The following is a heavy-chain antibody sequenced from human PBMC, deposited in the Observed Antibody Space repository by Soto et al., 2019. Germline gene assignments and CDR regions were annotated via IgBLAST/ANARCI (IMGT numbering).Heavy chain of an antibody. D-gene: IGHD3-22*01. Sequence: VGSLRLSCAASGFTFSSYAMHWVRQAPGKGLEWVAVISYDGSNKYYADSLKGRFTISRDNSKNTLYLQMNSLRAEDTAVYYCASGITMIVAQDYWGQGTLVTVSS. V-gene: IGHV3-30-3*01. CDR3: ASGITMIVAQDY. CDR1: GFTFSSYA. CDR2: ISYDGSNK. J-gene: IGHJ4*02.